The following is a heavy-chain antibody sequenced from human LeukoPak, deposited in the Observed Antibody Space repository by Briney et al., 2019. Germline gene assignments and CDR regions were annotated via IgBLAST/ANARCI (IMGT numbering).Heavy chain of an antibody. CDR3: ARGHLFFSPPLILGYSYGNWFDP. Sequence: SETLSLTCTVSGGSISSYYWSWIRQPAGKGLEWIGRIYTSGSTNYNPSLKSRVTMSVDTSKNQFSLKLSSVTAADTAVYYCARGHLFFSPPLILGYSYGNWFDPWGQGTLVTVSS. CDR2: IYTSGST. V-gene: IGHV4-4*07. D-gene: IGHD5-18*01. CDR1: GGSISSYY. J-gene: IGHJ5*02.